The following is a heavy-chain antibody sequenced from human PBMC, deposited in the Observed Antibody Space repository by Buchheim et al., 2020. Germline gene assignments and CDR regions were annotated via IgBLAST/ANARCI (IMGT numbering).Heavy chain of an antibody. CDR1: GFTFSSYA. D-gene: IGHD6-19*01. Sequence: EVQLLESGGGLVQPGGSLRLSCAASGFTFSSYAMSWVRQAPGKGLEWVSVISGSGGSTYYADSVKGRFTISRDNSKNTLYLQMNSLRAEDTAVYYCAKDQNIAVSENYYNAMDVWGQGTT. CDR2: ISGSGGST. J-gene: IGHJ6*02. V-gene: IGHV3-23*01. CDR3: AKDQNIAVSENYYNAMDV.